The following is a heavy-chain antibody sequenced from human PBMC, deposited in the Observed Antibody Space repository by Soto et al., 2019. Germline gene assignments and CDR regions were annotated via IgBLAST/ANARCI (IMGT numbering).Heavy chain of an antibody. CDR1: GYSFTSYW. CDR2: IDPSDSYT. Sequence: GESLKISCKGSGYSFTSYWISWVRQMPGKGLEWMGRIDPSDSYTNYSPSFQGHVTISADKSISTAYLQWSSLKASDTAMYYCARQWMITRPQYGMDVWGQGTTVTVSS. CDR3: ARQWMITRPQYGMDV. D-gene: IGHD3-16*01. J-gene: IGHJ6*02. V-gene: IGHV5-10-1*01.